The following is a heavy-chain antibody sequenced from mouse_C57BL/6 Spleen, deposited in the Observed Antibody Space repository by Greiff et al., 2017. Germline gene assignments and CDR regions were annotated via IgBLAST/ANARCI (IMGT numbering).Heavy chain of an antibody. Sequence: VQLQQSGAELVRPGASVKLSCTASGFNIKDDYMHWVKQRPEQGLEWIGWFDPENGDTEYASKFQGKATITADTSSNTAYLQLSSLTSEDTAVYYCTTSYGFAYWGQGTLVTVSA. J-gene: IGHJ3*01. CDR3: TTSYGFAY. V-gene: IGHV14-4*01. D-gene: IGHD1-1*01. CDR2: FDPENGDT. CDR1: GFNIKDDY.